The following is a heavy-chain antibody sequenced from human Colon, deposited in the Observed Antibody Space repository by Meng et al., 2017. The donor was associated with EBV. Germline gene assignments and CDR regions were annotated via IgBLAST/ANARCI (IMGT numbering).Heavy chain of an antibody. CDR3: ARAVGPDCSSTSCPFDY. J-gene: IGHJ4*02. D-gene: IGHD2-2*01. V-gene: IGHV4-61*01. CDR1: GGSVSSETYY. Sequence: QLRLRVPGPGLVKPSETLSLTCSVSGGSVSSETYYWNWIRQPPGKALEWIGYVSYSGGTNYNPSLKNRVTISVDTSKNQVSLRLSSVTAADTAVFYCARAVGPDCSSTSCPFDYWGQGTLVTVSS. CDR2: VSYSGGT.